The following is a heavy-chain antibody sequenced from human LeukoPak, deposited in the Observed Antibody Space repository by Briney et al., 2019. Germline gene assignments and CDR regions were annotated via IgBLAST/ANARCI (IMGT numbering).Heavy chain of an antibody. CDR1: GGSISSGGYS. CDR2: IYHSGST. Sequence: SQTLSLTCAVSGGSISSGGYSWSWIRQPPGKGLEWIGYIYHSGSTYYNPSLKSRVTISVDTSKNQFSLKLSSVTAADTAVYYCARGIAAAGEVGYWGQGTLVTVSS. D-gene: IGHD6-13*01. V-gene: IGHV4-30-2*05. CDR3: ARGIAAAGEVGY. J-gene: IGHJ4*02.